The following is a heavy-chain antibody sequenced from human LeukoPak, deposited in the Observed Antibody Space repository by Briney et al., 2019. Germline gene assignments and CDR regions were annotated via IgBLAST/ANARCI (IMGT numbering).Heavy chain of an antibody. Sequence: SETLSLTCAVSGGSISSGGYSWSWIRQPPGKGLEWIGYIYYSGSTCYNPSLKSRVTISVDTSKNQFPLKLSSVTAADTAVYYCARTAMLASYYMDVWGKGTTVTVSS. CDR2: IYYSGST. CDR3: ARTAMLASYYMDV. V-gene: IGHV4-30-4*07. D-gene: IGHD5-18*01. J-gene: IGHJ6*03. CDR1: GGSISSGGYS.